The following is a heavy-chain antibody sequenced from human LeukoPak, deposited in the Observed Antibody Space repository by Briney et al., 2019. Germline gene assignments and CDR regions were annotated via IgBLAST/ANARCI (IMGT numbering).Heavy chain of an antibody. CDR3: AKDIDGSGSFYFGMDV. Sequence: PGGSLRLSCAASGFTFDDYAMHWVRQAPGKGLEWVSGISWNSGSIGYADSVKGRFTISRDNAKNSLYLQMNSLRAEDTALYYCAKDIDGSGSFYFGMDVWGQGTTVTVSS. D-gene: IGHD3-10*01. V-gene: IGHV3-9*01. J-gene: IGHJ6*02. CDR2: ISWNSGSI. CDR1: GFTFDDYA.